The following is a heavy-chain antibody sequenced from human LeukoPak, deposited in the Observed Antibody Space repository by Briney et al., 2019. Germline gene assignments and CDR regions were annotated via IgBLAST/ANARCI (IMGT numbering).Heavy chain of an antibody. CDR3: ARDSASYCGAGCYFDAFDL. D-gene: IGHD2-21*02. CDR1: EFTFGSYW. Sequence: PGGSLRLSCVASEFTFGSYWMTWVRQAPGKGLEWVANISEDGRKEHYADSVKGRFTISRDNAKKFLCLQMNSVRAEDTAVYYCARDSASYCGAGCYFDAFDLWGQGTMVSVSS. J-gene: IGHJ3*01. V-gene: IGHV3-7*03. CDR2: ISEDGRKE.